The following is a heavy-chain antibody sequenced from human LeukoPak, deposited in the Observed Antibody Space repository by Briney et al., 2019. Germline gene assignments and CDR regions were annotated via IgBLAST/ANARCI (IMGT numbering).Heavy chain of an antibody. CDR1: GFTFSRYW. V-gene: IGHV3-7*04. CDR2: IKQDGSEK. J-gene: IGHJ4*02. Sequence: PGGSLRLSCAASGFTFSRYWMSWVRQAPGKGLEWVANIKQDGSEKYYVDSVKGRFTISRDNAKNSLYLQMNSLRAEDTAVYYCARGRSGSYYENIEYYFDYWGQGTLVTVSS. CDR3: ARGRSGSYYENIEYYFDY. D-gene: IGHD3-10*01.